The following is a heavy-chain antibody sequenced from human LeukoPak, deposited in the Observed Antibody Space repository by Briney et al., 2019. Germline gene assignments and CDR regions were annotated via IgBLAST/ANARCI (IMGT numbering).Heavy chain of an antibody. Sequence: SETLSLTCVVYGGSFNGYYWNWIRQPPGQGLEWIGEVDHSGSTNYNPSLKSRVTISVDTSKNQFSLKLSSVTAADTAVYYCARHFDRDGYKSNAFDIWGQGTMVTVSS. J-gene: IGHJ3*02. CDR3: ARHFDRDGYKSNAFDI. D-gene: IGHD5-24*01. CDR1: GGSFNGYY. CDR2: VDHSGST. V-gene: IGHV4-34*01.